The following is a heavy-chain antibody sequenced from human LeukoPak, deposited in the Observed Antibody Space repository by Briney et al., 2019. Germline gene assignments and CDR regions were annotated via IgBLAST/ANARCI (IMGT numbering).Heavy chain of an antibody. Sequence: SVKVSCKASGGTFSSYAISWVRQAPGQGLEWMGRIIPILGIANYAQKFQGRVTITADKSTSTAYMELSSLRSEDTAVYYCARFDYDILTGYTRNYFDYWGQGTLVTVSS. CDR3: ARFDYDILTGYTRNYFDY. CDR1: GGTFSSYA. J-gene: IGHJ4*02. CDR2: IIPILGIA. V-gene: IGHV1-69*04. D-gene: IGHD3-9*01.